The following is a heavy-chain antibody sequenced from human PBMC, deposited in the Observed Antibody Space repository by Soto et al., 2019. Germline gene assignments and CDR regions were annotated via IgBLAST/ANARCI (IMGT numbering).Heavy chain of an antibody. CDR1: GFTFSSYG. CDR2: ISYDGSNK. J-gene: IGHJ4*02. Sequence: GGSLRLSCAASGFTFSSYGMHWVRQAPGKGLEWVAVISYDGSNKYYADSVKGRFTISRDNSKNTLYLQMNSLRAEDTAVYYCAKGGSGYYFDYWGQGTLVTVS. V-gene: IGHV3-30*18. CDR3: AKGGSGYYFDY. D-gene: IGHD3-22*01.